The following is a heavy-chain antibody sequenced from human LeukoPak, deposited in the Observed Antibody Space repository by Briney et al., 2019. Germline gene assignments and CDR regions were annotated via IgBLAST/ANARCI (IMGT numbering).Heavy chain of an antibody. V-gene: IGHV3-23*01. D-gene: IGHD6-13*01. CDR2: ISGSGGST. J-gene: IGHJ4*02. CDR3: AKLIAAAGTFDY. Sequence: PGGSLRLSCAASGFTFSSYAMSWVRQAPGKRLEWVSAISGSGGSTYYADSVKGRFTISRDNSKNTLYLQMNSLRAEDTAVYYCAKLIAAAGTFDYWGQGTLVTVSS. CDR1: GFTFSSYA.